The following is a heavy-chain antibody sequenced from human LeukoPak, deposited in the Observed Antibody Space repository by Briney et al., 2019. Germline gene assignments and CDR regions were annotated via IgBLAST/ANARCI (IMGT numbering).Heavy chain of an antibody. CDR2: INQGGSDK. D-gene: IGHD1-14*01. CDR3: TRDRSRAEDD. V-gene: IGHV3-7*01. J-gene: IGHJ4*02. CDR1: GFTFSCHW. Sequence: PGGSLRLSCAASGFTFSCHWMSWVRQAPGKGLEWMANINQGGSDKYYVDSVKGRFTISRDNANNILYLQMNSLRGEDTAVYYCTRDRSRAEDDWGQGTLVTVSS.